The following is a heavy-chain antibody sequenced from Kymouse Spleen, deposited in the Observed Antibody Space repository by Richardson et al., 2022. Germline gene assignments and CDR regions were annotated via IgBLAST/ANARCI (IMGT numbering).Heavy chain of an antibody. D-gene: IGHD3-3*01. Sequence: QVQLQQWGAGLLKPSETLSLTCAVYGGSFSGYYWSWIRQPPGKGLEWIGEINHSGSTNYNPSLKSRVTISVDTSKNQFSLKLSSVTAADTAVYYCARGRITIFGVVPYYYYYGMDVWGQGTTVTVSS. V-gene: IGHV4-34*01. CDR3: ARGRITIFGVVPYYYYYGMDV. CDR1: GGSFSGYY. J-gene: IGHJ6*02. CDR2: INHSGST.